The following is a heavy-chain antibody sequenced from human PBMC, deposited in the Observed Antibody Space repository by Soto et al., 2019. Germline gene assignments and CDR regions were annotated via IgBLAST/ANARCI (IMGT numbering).Heavy chain of an antibody. CDR2: ISGSGGST. J-gene: IGHJ4*02. Sequence: GGSLRLSCAASGFTFSIFAMSWVRQSPGKGLEWVSTISGSGGSTYYADAVKGRFTISRDNSMGTLYLQMKSLRVEDTAIYYCAKEVSLGSTVDLGYWGQGARVTVSS. V-gene: IGHV3-23*01. CDR1: GFTFSIFA. CDR3: AKEVSLGSTVDLGY. D-gene: IGHD7-27*01.